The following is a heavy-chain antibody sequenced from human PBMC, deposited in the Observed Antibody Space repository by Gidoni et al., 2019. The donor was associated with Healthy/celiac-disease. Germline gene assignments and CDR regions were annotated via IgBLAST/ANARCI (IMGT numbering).Heavy chain of an antibody. Sequence: QVQLVQSGAEVTKPGASAKVSCKAYGATFTSYYMHWVRQATGQGLEWMGIIYPSGCSTSYAQKFQGRVTMTRDTSTSTVYMELSSLRSEDTAVYYCARDLGSSGTLFDYWGQGTLVTVSS. V-gene: IGHV1-46*01. CDR3: ARDLGSSGTLFDY. CDR2: IYPSGCST. D-gene: IGHD6-19*01. J-gene: IGHJ4*02. CDR1: GATFTSYY.